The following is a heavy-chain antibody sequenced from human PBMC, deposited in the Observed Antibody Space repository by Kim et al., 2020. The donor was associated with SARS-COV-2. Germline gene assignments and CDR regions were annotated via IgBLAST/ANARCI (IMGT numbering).Heavy chain of an antibody. CDR3: AREVNYYDSSGLRGGFDP. D-gene: IGHD3-22*01. V-gene: IGHV3-48*02. CDR2: ISSSSSTI. Sequence: GGSLRLSCAASGFTFSSYSMNWVRQAPGKGLEWVSYISSSSSTIYYADSVKGRFTISRDNAKNSLYLQMNSLRDEDTAVYYCAREVNYYDSSGLRGGFDPWGQGTLVTVSS. J-gene: IGHJ5*02. CDR1: GFTFSSYS.